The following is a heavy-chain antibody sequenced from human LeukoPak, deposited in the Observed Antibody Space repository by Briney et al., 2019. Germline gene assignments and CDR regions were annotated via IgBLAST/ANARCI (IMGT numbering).Heavy chain of an antibody. J-gene: IGHJ6*03. D-gene: IGHD3-3*01. CDR2: INPNSGGT. CDR1: GYTFTGYY. CDR3: ARDPLRFLEWLTPSGYYYMDV. V-gene: IGHV1-2*02. Sequence: ASVKVSCKASGYTFTGYYMHWVRQAPGQGLEWMGWINPNSGGTNYAQKFQGRVTMTRDTSISTAYMELSRLRPDDTAVYYCARDPLRFLEWLTPSGYYYMDVWGKGTTVTVSS.